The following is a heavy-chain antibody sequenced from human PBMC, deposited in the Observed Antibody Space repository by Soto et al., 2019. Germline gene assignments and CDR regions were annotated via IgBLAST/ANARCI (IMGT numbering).Heavy chain of an antibody. J-gene: IGHJ6*02. CDR2: IIPIPGTA. CDR1: GGTFSSYA. Sequence: QVQLVQSGAEVKKPGSSVKVSCKASGGTFSSYAISWVRQAPGQGLEWMGGIIPIPGTANYAQKFEGRVTITADESTSTAYMERSSLRSEDTAVYYCARSQGSSTSLEIYYYYYYGMDVWGQGTTVTGSS. V-gene: IGHV1-69*01. D-gene: IGHD2-2*01. CDR3: ARSQGSSTSLEIYYYYYYGMDV.